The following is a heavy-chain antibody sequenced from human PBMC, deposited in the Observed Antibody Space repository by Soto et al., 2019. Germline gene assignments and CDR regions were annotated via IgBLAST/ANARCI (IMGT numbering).Heavy chain of an antibody. CDR1: GGSISSGDYY. V-gene: IGHV4-30-4*01. D-gene: IGHD1-7*01. CDR3: ASRDPGTSVDY. J-gene: IGHJ4*02. CDR2: IYYSGST. Sequence: QVQLQESGPGLVKPSQTLSLTCTVSGGSISSGDYYWSWIRQPPGKGLEWIGYIYYSGSTFYNPSLKSRVTISLDKSENQFSLKVTSLTAADTAVYYCASRDPGTSVDYWGQGTLVTVSS.